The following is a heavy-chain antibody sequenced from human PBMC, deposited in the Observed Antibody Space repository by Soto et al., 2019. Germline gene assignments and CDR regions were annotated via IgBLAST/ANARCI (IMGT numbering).Heavy chain of an antibody. V-gene: IGHV1-18*04. Sequence: ASVKVSCKASGYTFTSYGISWVRQAPGQGLEWMGWISAYNGNTNYAQKLQGRVTMTTDTSTSTAYMELRSLRSDDTAVYYCARGVQLVPTYYYYGMDVWGQGPTVTVYS. CDR3: ARGVQLVPTYYYYGMDV. CDR2: ISAYNGNT. D-gene: IGHD6-6*01. J-gene: IGHJ6*02. CDR1: GYTFTSYG.